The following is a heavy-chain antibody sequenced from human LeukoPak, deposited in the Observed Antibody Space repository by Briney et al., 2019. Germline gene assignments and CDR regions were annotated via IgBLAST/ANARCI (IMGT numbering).Heavy chain of an antibody. CDR1: GVSFSGYY. CDR2: INHSGST. J-gene: IGHJ5*02. Sequence: SETLSLTCAVYGVSFSGYYWSWLRQPPGKGLEWIGEINHSGSTNYNPSLKSRVTISVDTSKNQFSLKLSSVTAADTAVYYCARSWFGEYGTNGWFDPWGQGTLVTVSS. V-gene: IGHV4-34*01. D-gene: IGHD3-10*01. CDR3: ARSWFGEYGTNGWFDP.